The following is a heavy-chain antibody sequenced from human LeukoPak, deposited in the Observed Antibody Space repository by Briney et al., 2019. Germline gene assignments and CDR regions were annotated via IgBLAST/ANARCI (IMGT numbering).Heavy chain of an antibody. CDR1: SDSISSSNW. V-gene: IGHV4-4*02. CDR3: ARDGGKGWLWFDY. CDR2: IYHSGST. J-gene: IGHJ4*02. Sequence: SETLSLTCAVSSDSISSSNWWSWVRQPPGEGLQWIGEIYHSGSTNYNPSLKSRVTISVDTSKNQFSLKLSSVTAADTAVYYCARDGGKGWLWFDYWGQGTLVTVSS. D-gene: IGHD3-9*01.